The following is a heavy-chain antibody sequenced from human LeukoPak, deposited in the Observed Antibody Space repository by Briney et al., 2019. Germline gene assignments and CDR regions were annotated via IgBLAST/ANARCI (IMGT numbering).Heavy chain of an antibody. D-gene: IGHD3-10*01. CDR2: IYYSGST. CDR3: ARGFGFGELLFYYYYYMDV. V-gene: IGHV4-59*01. CDR1: GGSISSYY. J-gene: IGHJ6*03. Sequence: PSETLSLTCSVSGGSISSYYWSWIRQPPGKGLEWIGYIYYSGSTNYNPSLKSRVTISVDTSKNQFSLKLSSVTAAGTAVYYCARGFGFGELLFYYYYYMDVWGKGTTVTISS.